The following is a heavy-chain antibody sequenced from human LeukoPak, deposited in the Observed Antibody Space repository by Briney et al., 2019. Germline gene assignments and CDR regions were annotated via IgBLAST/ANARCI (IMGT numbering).Heavy chain of an antibody. D-gene: IGHD3-16*02. V-gene: IGHV4-59*12. J-gene: IGHJ4*02. CDR3: ARGISLGELS. CDR1: GGSFSGYY. Sequence: SETLSLTCAVYGGSFSGYYWSWIRQPPGKGLEWIGYIYYRGSTNYNPSLKSRVTISVDTSKNQFSLKLSSVTAADTAVYYCARGISLGELSWGQGTLVTVSS. CDR2: IYYRGST.